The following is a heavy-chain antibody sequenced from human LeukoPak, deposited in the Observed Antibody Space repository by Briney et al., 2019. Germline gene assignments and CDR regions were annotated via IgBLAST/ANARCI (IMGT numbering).Heavy chain of an antibody. J-gene: IGHJ4*02. CDR1: GYTFTGCY. D-gene: IGHD3-10*01. CDR2: INPISGGT. V-gene: IGHV1-2*02. CDR3: ARYSGDNNAFDY. Sequence: ASVKVSCKASGYTFTGCYMHWVRQAPGQGLEWMGWINPISGGTNYAQKFQGRVTMTRDTSISTAYMELSSLRFDDTAVYYCARYSGDNNAFDYWGQGTLVTVSS.